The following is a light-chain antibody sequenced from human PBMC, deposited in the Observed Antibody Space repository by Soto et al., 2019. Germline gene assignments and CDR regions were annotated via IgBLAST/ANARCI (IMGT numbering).Light chain of an antibody. CDR1: SSNIGTGYD. Sequence: QSVLTQPPSVSGAPGQRVTISCTGSSSNIGTGYDVHWYQQLPGTAPKLLIYGNTNRPSGVPDRFSGSKSGTSASLAITGLQADDEAGYYCQSFDSRRFYVFGTGTKVTVL. CDR2: GNT. CDR3: QSFDSRRFYV. V-gene: IGLV1-40*01. J-gene: IGLJ1*01.